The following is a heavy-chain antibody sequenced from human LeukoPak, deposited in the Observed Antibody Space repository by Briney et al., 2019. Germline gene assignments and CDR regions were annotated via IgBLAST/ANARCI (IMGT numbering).Heavy chain of an antibody. D-gene: IGHD3-3*01. CDR3: ARTPIRFRGMTQFDY. CDR2: ISSSSSTI. J-gene: IGHJ4*02. V-gene: IGHV3-48*01. CDR1: GFTFSSYS. Sequence: GGSLRLSCAASGFTFSSYSMNWVRQAPGKGLEWVSYISSSSSTIYYADSVKGRFTISRDNAKNSLYLQMNSLRAEDTAVYYCARTPIRFRGMTQFDYWGQGTLVTVSS.